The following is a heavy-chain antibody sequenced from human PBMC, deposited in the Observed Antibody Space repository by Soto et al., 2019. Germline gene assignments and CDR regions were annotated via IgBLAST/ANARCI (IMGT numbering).Heavy chain of an antibody. D-gene: IGHD6-6*01. CDR3: ARRSSSSRSWGYYYYGMDV. Sequence: PSETLSLTCAVYGGSFSGYYWSWIRQPPGKGLEWIGEINHSGSTNYNPSLKSRVTISVDTSKNQFSLKLSSVTAADTAVYYCARRSSSSRSWGYYYYGMDVWGQGTTVTVSS. CDR2: INHSGST. J-gene: IGHJ6*02. CDR1: GGSFSGYY. V-gene: IGHV4-34*01.